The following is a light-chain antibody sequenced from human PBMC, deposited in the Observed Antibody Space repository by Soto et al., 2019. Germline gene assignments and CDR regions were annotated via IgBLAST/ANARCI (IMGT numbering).Light chain of an antibody. J-gene: IGKJ2*01. CDR2: GSS. V-gene: IGKV3-20*01. CDR3: QLFGSSPPYA. CDR1: QNVINNY. Sequence: EVVLTPSPGTLPLSPGEIATLSCRASQNVINNYLAWYQQKPGQAPRLLIFGSSDRATGIPDRLSGSGTGTDYTLTISRLEPEDCAVYYCQLFGSSPPYAFGQGTKLEI.